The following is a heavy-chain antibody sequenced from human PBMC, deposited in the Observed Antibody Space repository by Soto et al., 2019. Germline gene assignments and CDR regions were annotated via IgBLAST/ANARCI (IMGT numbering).Heavy chain of an antibody. D-gene: IGHD4-17*01. CDR1: GGSISSYY. CDR2: IYYSGST. V-gene: IGHV4-59*01. Sequence: SETLSLTCTVSGGSISSYYLSWIRQPPGKGLEWIGYIYYSGSTNYNPSLKGRVTISVDTSKNQFSLKLSSVTAADTAVYSCARLPWADYGGIFDPWGQVTLVTVSS. CDR3: ARLPWADYGGIFDP. J-gene: IGHJ5*02.